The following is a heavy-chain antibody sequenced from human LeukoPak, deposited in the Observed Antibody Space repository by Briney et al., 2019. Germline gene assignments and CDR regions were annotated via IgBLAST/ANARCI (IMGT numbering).Heavy chain of an antibody. J-gene: IGHJ4*02. Sequence: GGSLRLSCAASGFTFSNYWMSWVRQAPGKGLEWVSAISGSGGSTYYADSVKGRFTISRDNSKNTLYLQMNSLRAEDTAVYYCAKDAYYYDSSGSDYWGQGTLVTVSS. CDR1: GFTFSNYW. CDR3: AKDAYYYDSSGSDY. V-gene: IGHV3-23*01. D-gene: IGHD3-22*01. CDR2: ISGSGGST.